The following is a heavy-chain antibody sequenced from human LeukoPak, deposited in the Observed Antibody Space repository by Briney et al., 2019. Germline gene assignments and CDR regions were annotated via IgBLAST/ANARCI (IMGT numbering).Heavy chain of an antibody. CDR2: ISDSGSST. CDR3: AKRVEYSSSSGYFDY. D-gene: IGHD6-6*01. Sequence: GGSLRLSCAASGFTFSSYAMSWIRQAPGKGLEWVSAISDSGSSTYYADSVKGRFTISRDNSKNTLYLQMNSLRAEDTAVYYCAKRVEYSSSSGYFDYWGQGTLVTVSS. J-gene: IGHJ4*02. CDR1: GFTFSSYA. V-gene: IGHV3-23*01.